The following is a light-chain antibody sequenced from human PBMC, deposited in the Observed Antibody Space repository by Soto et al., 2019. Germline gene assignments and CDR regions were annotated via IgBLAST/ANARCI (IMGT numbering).Light chain of an antibody. J-gene: IGLJ1*01. CDR2: ANS. V-gene: IGLV1-40*01. CDR3: QSYDSSLSAYV. Sequence: QSVLTKPPSVSGAPGQRVTISCTGSSSNIGAGYDVHWYQQLPGTAPKLLIFANSFRPSGVPDRFSGSKSGTSASLAITGLXAEDEADYYCQSYDSSLSAYVFGTGTKVTVL. CDR1: SSNIGAGYD.